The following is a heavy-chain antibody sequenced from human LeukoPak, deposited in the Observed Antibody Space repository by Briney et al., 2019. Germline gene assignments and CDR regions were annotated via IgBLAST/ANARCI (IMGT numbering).Heavy chain of an antibody. J-gene: IGHJ4*02. CDR2: ISYDGSNK. Sequence: GGSLRLSCAASGFTFSSYGMHLVRQAPGKGLEWVGVISYDGSNKYYADSVKGRFTISRDNSKNTLYLQMNSLRAEDAAVYYCAKDQTIGGIVANDYWGQGTLVTVSS. V-gene: IGHV3-30*18. CDR3: AKDQTIGGIVANDY. CDR1: GFTFSSYG. D-gene: IGHD3-22*01.